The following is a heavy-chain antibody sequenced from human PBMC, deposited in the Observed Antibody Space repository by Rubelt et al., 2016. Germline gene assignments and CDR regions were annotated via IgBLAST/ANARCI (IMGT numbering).Heavy chain of an antibody. CDR1: GGSISSYY. V-gene: IGHV4-59*01. CDR3: TRESSSSSFSVDV. CDR2: IYSSGST. J-gene: IGHJ3*01. D-gene: IGHD6-6*01. Sequence: QVQLQESGPGLVKPSETLSLTCTVSGGSISSYYWSWVRQPPGKGLEWIGYIYSSGSTNYNPSLKTRVTISGDTSRNQVSLKGTCVTAADTAVYYCTRESSSSSFSVDVWGQGTVVSVSS.